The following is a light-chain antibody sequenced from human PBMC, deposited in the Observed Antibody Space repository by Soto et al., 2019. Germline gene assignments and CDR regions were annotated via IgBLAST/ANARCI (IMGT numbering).Light chain of an antibody. CDR1: QSVSSY. CDR3: QQRSNWPPIT. V-gene: IGKV3-11*01. Sequence: EIVLTQSPATLSLSPGERATLSCRASQSVSSYLAWYQQKPGQAPRLLIYDASNRATGIPARFSGSESGTDFTLTISSLEPEDFAVYYRQQRSNWPPITFGQGTRLEIK. J-gene: IGKJ5*01. CDR2: DAS.